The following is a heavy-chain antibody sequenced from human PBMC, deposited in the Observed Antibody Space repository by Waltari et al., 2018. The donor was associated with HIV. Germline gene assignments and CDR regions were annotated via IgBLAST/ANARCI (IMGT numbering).Heavy chain of an antibody. Sequence: QVQLVESGGGVVQPGRSLRLSCAASGFTFSSYGMHWVRQAPGKGLVWVAVIWDDGSNYSYADSVKGRFTISRENSKNTLYLQMNSLRAEDSAVYYCARDLTYSYEQIDYWGQGTQVTVSS. CDR2: IWDDGSNY. V-gene: IGHV3-33*01. CDR3: ARDLTYSYEQIDY. D-gene: IGHD3-3*01. CDR1: GFTFSSYG. J-gene: IGHJ4*02.